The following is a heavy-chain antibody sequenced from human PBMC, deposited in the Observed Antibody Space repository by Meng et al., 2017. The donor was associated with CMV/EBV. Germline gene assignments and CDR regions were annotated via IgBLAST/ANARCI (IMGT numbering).Heavy chain of an antibody. V-gene: IGHV1-69*05. CDR1: GYTFTGYY. D-gene: IGHD2-2*01. Sequence: SVKVSCKASGYTFTGYYMLWVRQAPGQGLEWMGGIIPIFGTANYAQKFQGRVTITTDESTSTAYMELSSLRSEDTAVYYCARGDCSSTSCYGGYENGMDVWGQGTTVTVSS. CDR2: IIPIFGTA. CDR3: ARGDCSSTSCYGGYENGMDV. J-gene: IGHJ6*02.